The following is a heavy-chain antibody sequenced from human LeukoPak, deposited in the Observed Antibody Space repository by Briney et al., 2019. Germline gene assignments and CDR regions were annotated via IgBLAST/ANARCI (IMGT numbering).Heavy chain of an antibody. CDR1: GFTFSSYW. Sequence: GGSLRLSCTASGFTFSSYWMHWVRQAPGKGLVWVSRINSDGSSTSYADSVKGRFTISRDNAKNTLYLQMNSLRAEDTAVYYCARRIQGMAPYYFDYWGQGTLVTVSS. V-gene: IGHV3-74*01. J-gene: IGHJ4*02. CDR3: ARRIQGMAPYYFDY. D-gene: IGHD5-24*01. CDR2: INSDGSST.